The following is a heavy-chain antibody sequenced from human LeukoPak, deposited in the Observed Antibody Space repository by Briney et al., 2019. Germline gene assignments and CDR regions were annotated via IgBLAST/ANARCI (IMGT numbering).Heavy chain of an antibody. V-gene: IGHV3-7*01. D-gene: IGHD1-1*01. CDR1: GFTLCYDW. Sequence: GGGPRPSLAAPGFTLCYDWMSLVRQAPREGGGGGGGIKQDGSGEYYVDSVKGRFTISRDNAKKSVHLQMNSLRAEDTAVYYCARDHYNWTPDQGYKVFDYWGQGSLVTVSS. CDR3: ARDHYNWTPDQGYKVFDY. CDR2: IKQDGSGE. J-gene: IGHJ4*02.